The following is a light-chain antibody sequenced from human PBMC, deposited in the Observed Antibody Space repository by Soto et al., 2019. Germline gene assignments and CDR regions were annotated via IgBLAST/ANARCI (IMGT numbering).Light chain of an antibody. CDR1: QSIASF. J-gene: IGKJ2*01. Sequence: DLQMTQSPSSLSASLGARITITCRPSQSIASFLNWYQQKTGKATRLLIYSATNLYSGVPSRVSGSDAVTDFTLTISSLQPEDGATYVCQQRYSIPHTFGQGTKVDIK. CDR2: SAT. CDR3: QQRYSIPHT. V-gene: IGKV1-39*01.